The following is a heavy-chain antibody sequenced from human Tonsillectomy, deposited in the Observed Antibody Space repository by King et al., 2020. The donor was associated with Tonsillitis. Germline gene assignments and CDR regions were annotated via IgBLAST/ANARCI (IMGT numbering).Heavy chain of an antibody. V-gene: IGHV1-2*02. D-gene: IGHD3-10*01. CDR1: GYIFTGDY. CDR2: INPNTGGT. Sequence: QVQLVESGAEVKKPGASVKVSCKASGYIFTGDYMHWVRQAPGQGLERMGWINPNTGGTNFAQNFQGRVTMTRDTSISTAYMELSRLRSDDTAVYYCATGTGSSEFDYWGQGTLVTVSS. CDR3: ATGTGSSEFDY. J-gene: IGHJ4*02.